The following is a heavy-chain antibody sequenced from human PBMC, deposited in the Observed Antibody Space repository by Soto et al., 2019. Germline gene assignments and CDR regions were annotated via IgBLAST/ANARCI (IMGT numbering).Heavy chain of an antibody. CDR2: ISYDGSNK. D-gene: IGHD1-26*01. CDR3: AKEGGSGSYPQVAFDI. V-gene: IGHV3-30*18. CDR1: GFTFSSYG. J-gene: IGHJ3*02. Sequence: GGSLRLSCAASGFTFSSYGMHWVRQAPGKGLEWVAVISYDGSNKYYADSVEGRFTISRDNSKNTLYLQMNSLRAEDTAVYYCAKEGGSGSYPQVAFDIWGQGTMVTVSS.